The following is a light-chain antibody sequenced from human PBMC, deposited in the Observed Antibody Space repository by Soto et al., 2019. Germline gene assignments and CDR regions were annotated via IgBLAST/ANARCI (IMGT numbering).Light chain of an antibody. CDR1: QSVRSD. V-gene: IGKV3-15*01. CDR2: GAS. J-gene: IGKJ1*01. CDR3: KQYDNWRRT. Sequence: PSTLPLTKVDRTSPDDRASQSVRSDSAWYQQKPGQAPRLLIYGASIKATGIPAKFSGRGSGAEFTLTILCLQSEDFAVYYCKQYDNWRRTFGQGTKVDIK.